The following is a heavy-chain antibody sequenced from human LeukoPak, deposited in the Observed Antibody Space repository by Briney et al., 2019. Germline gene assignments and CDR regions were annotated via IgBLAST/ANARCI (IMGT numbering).Heavy chain of an antibody. CDR3: ADSYCSSTSCSDAFDI. CDR2: INPNSGGT. V-gene: IGHV1-2*06. Sequence: GASVKVSCKASGYTFTGYYMHWVRQAPGQGLEWMGRINPNSGGTNYAQKFQGRVTMTRDTSISTAYMELSRLRSDDTAVYYCADSYCSSTSCSDAFDIWGQGTMVTVSS. D-gene: IGHD2-2*01. CDR1: GYTFTGYY. J-gene: IGHJ3*02.